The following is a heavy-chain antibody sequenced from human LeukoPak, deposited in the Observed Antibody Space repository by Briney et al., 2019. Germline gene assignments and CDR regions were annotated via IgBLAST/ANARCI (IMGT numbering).Heavy chain of an antibody. J-gene: IGHJ4*02. D-gene: IGHD5-18*01. CDR1: GGTFSSYA. CDR3: ARQMDTAMVTAIDY. CDR2: SIPIFGTA. Sequence: ASVKVSCKASGGTFSSYAISWVRQAPGQGLEWMGGSIPIFGTANYAQKFQGRVTITADESTSTAYMELSSRRSEDTAVYYCARQMDTAMVTAIDYWGQGTLVTVSS. V-gene: IGHV1-69*13.